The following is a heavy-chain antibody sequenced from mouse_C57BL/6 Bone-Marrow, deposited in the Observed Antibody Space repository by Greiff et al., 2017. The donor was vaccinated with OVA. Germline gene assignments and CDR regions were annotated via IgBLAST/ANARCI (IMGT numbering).Heavy chain of an antibody. CDR3: ARITTVVGDFDV. CDR2: IDPSDSYT. CDR1: GYTFTSYW. D-gene: IGHD1-1*01. V-gene: IGHV1-69*01. J-gene: IGHJ1*03. Sequence: QVQLQQPGAELVMPGASVKLSCKASGYTFTSYWMHWVKQRPGQGLEWIGEIDPSDSYTNYNQKFKGKSTLTVDKSSSTAYMQLSSLTSEDSAVYYCARITTVVGDFDVGGTGTTVTVSS.